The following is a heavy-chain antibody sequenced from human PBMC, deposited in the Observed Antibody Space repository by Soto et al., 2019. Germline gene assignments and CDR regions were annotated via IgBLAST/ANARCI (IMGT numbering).Heavy chain of an antibody. CDR2: IYYSGST. J-gene: IGHJ1*01. Sequence: QVQLQESGPGLVKPSQTLSLTCTVSGGSISSGGYYWSWIRQHPGKGLEWIGYIYYSGSTYYNPSLKRRVTXXVXTXXNQFSLKLSSVTAADTAVYYCARDPGAGTSEYFQHWGQGTLVTVSS. D-gene: IGHD6-19*01. V-gene: IGHV4-31*03. CDR1: GGSISSGGYY. CDR3: ARDPGAGTSEYFQH.